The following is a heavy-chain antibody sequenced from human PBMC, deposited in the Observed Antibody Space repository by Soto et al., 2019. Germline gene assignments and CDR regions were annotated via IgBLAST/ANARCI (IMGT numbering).Heavy chain of an antibody. CDR3: ARSKDDSNRLEY. Sequence: QVQLHESGPGRVKPSETLSLTCSVSGGSIRGFYWSWVRQSAGKGLEWIGRVYSSGLTHYNPSFESRLSMSVDTSRNQFSLRLTHVTAADTAPYFCARSKDDSNRLEYWGPGTLVT. J-gene: IGHJ4*02. D-gene: IGHD4-4*01. CDR1: GGSIRGFY. V-gene: IGHV4-4*07. CDR2: VYSSGLT.